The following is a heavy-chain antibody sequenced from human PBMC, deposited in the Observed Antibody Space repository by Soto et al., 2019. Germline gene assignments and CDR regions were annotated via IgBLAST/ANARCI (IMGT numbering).Heavy chain of an antibody. V-gene: IGHV4-38-2*01. J-gene: IGHJ4*02. CDR1: GYSISSGYY. D-gene: IGHD3-22*01. CDR3: ARVAYFDTTGYYYYFDY. Sequence: PWETLSLTCAVSGYSISSGYYWGWIRQPPGKGLEWIGSIYRSGNTYYNPSLKSRVTISLDTSKNQFSLKLSSVTAADTAVYYCARVAYFDTTGYYYYFDYWGQGTLVTVSS. CDR2: IYRSGNT.